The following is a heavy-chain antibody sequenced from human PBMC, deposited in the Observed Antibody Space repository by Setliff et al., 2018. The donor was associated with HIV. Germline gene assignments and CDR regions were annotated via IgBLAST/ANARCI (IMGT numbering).Heavy chain of an antibody. CDR3: ARCGGTSSPIDYHYYIDV. J-gene: IGHJ6*03. D-gene: IGHD6-6*01. V-gene: IGHV4-39*01. CDR1: GDSISSSIYY. Sequence: SETLSLTCTVSGDSISSSIYYWGWVRQPPGKGLEWIGGIYYTGSPFYNPSLKSRVTISVDTSNYQFSLKLSSVTAADTSVYYCARCGGTSSPIDYHYYIDVWGKGTTVTVSS. CDR2: IYYTGSP.